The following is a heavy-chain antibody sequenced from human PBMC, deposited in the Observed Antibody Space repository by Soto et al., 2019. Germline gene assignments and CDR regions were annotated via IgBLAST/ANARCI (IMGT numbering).Heavy chain of an antibody. CDR1: GFSLSTNGEG. CDR2: VYWDDDK. Sequence: QITLKESGPTLVKPTQTLTLTCTFSGFSLSTNGEGVGWIRQPPGKALEWLALVYWDDDKRYSPSLKSRLTIXXDTSKNQVVLTMTNMDPVDTATYYCVHRRVQIFDFWGRGALVTVSS. V-gene: IGHV2-5*02. D-gene: IGHD1-1*01. J-gene: IGHJ4*02. CDR3: VHRRVQIFDF.